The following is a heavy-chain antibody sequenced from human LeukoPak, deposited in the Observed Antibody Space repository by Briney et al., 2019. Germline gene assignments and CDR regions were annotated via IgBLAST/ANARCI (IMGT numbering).Heavy chain of an antibody. V-gene: IGHV3-20*01. Sequence: GGSLRLSCAASGFTSDDYGMSWVRQAPGKGLEWVSGINWNGGSTGYADSVKGRFTISRDNAKNSLYLQMSSLRAEDTALYHCARGRRDGYNYAFDIWGQGTMVTVSS. D-gene: IGHD5-24*01. CDR1: GFTSDDYG. CDR3: ARGRRDGYNYAFDI. CDR2: INWNGGST. J-gene: IGHJ3*02.